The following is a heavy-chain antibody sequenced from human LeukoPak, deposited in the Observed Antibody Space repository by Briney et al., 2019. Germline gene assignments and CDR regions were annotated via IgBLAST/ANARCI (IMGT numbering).Heavy chain of an antibody. Sequence: SVKVSCKASGGTFSSYAISWVRQAPGQGLEWMGRIIPIFGTANYAQKFQGRVTITTDESTSTAYMELSSLRSEGTAVYYCAREGYSSSWDFDYWGQGTLVTVSS. CDR2: IIPIFGTA. CDR1: GGTFSSYA. J-gene: IGHJ4*02. V-gene: IGHV1-69*05. D-gene: IGHD6-13*01. CDR3: AREGYSSSWDFDY.